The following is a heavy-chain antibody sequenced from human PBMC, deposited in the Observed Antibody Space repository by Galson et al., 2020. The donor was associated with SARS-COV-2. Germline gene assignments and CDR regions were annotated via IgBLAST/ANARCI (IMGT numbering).Heavy chain of an antibody. D-gene: IGHD2-21*02. J-gene: IGHJ4*02. Sequence: SETLSLTCAVYVGSFSGYYWSWIRQPPGMGLEWVGAISYGGGTNYNPSLKSRVTISVDTSKNQFSLKLSSVTAADTAVYYCARAPSCSGDCRFHYFDDWGQGTLVTVPS. V-gene: IGHV4-34*01. CDR3: ARAPSCSGDCRFHYFDD. CDR2: ISYGGGT. CDR1: VGSFSGYY.